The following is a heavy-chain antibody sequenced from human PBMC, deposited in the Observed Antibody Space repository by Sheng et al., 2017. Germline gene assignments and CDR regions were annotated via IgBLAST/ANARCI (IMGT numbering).Heavy chain of an antibody. CDR2: VDPEDGEP. D-gene: IGHD1-1*01. J-gene: IGHJ4*02. V-gene: IGHV1-69-2*01. Sequence: EVKLVQSAAEVKKPGTSVKISCKISGYTFTDYYIHWVQQAPGKGLEWMGLVDPEDGEPIYSEKFQGRVTITADTSTDTVYLEISSLRPGDTAVYYCATDPSVILGTNSVEVDFWGQGTLVTVSS. CDR1: GYTFTDYY. CDR3: ATDPSVILGTNSVEVDF.